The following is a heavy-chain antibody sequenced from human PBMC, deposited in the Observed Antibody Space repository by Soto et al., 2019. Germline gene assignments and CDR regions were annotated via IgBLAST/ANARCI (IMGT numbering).Heavy chain of an antibody. CDR2: IIPVFQTA. Sequence: QEQLVQSGAEVKKPGSSVKVSCKASGGLFSSYPISWVRQVPGQGLEWMGGIIPVFQTAYYTQRFQGRVTITADESTNTAYVELSSVRSDDTAIYYCARGGSGYTWFNEFWGQGTMVTVSS. V-gene: IGHV1-69*01. CDR3: ARGGSGYTWFNEF. D-gene: IGHD3-22*01. J-gene: IGHJ4*02. CDR1: GGLFSSYP.